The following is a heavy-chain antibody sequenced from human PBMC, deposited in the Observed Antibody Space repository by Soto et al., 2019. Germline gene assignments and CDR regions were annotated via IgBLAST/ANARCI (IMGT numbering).Heavy chain of an antibody. D-gene: IGHD1-7*01. J-gene: IGHJ5*02. CDR1: GYTFTSYA. CDR3: ARDGLNNWNYGWFDP. Sequence: GASVKVSCKASGYTFTSYAMHWVRQAPGQRLEWMGWINAGNGNTKYSQKFQGRVTITGDTSASTAYMELSSLRSEDTAVYYCARDGLNNWNYGWFDPWGQGTLVTVSS. V-gene: IGHV1-3*01. CDR2: INAGNGNT.